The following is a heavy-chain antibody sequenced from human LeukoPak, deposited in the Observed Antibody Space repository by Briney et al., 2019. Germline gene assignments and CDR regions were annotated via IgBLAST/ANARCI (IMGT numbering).Heavy chain of an antibody. V-gene: IGHV3-7*01. J-gene: IGHJ4*02. CDR3: ARGGTFVSDY. D-gene: IGHD1-1*01. Sequence: GRSLRLFCSASGFNFSTFWMSWLRQAPGKGLAWVANIKGDGNEKYYVDSMKGRFTVSRDNAKNSLYLQMDSLRAEDTAVYYCARGGTFVSDYWGQGTLVTVSS. CDR2: IKGDGNEK. CDR1: GFNFSTFW.